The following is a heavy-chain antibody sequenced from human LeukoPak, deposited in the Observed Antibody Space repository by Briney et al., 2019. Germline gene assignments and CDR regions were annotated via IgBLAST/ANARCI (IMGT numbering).Heavy chain of an antibody. CDR3: ARTLTTVVTPGASWFDP. Sequence: GGSLRLSCAASGFTVSSNYMSWVRQAPGKGLEWVSVIYSGGSTYYADSVKGRFTISRDNSKNTLYLQMNSLRAEDTAVYYCARTLTTVVTPGASWFDPWGQGTPVTVSS. CDR2: IYSGGST. D-gene: IGHD4-23*01. V-gene: IGHV3-53*01. CDR1: GFTVSSNY. J-gene: IGHJ5*02.